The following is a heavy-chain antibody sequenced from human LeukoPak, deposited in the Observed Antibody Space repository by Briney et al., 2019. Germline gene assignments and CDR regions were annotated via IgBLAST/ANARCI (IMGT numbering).Heavy chain of an antibody. CDR3: AKEGAVGPQYYFDY. Sequence: GGSLRLSCAASGFTFSRHGMHWVRQAPGKGLEWVALIWYDGTNKYYADSVKGRFTISRDNSKNTVYLQMNSLRAEDTAVYYCAKEGAVGPQYYFDYWGQGTLVTVSS. J-gene: IGHJ4*02. CDR2: IWYDGTNK. V-gene: IGHV3-30*02. D-gene: IGHD6-19*01. CDR1: GFTFSRHG.